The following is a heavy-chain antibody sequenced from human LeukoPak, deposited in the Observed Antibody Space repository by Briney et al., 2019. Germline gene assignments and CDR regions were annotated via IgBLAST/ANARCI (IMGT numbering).Heavy chain of an antibody. Sequence: GGSLRLSCAASGFTFSTYAMSWVRQAPGKGLEWVSAISGSADSTYYADSVKGQFAISRDNSKNTLYLQMNSLRAEDTAVYFCAKDRARGGATDFDYWGQGTLVTVSS. V-gene: IGHV3-23*01. J-gene: IGHJ4*02. CDR1: GFTFSTYA. CDR2: ISGSADST. D-gene: IGHD1-26*01. CDR3: AKDRARGGATDFDY.